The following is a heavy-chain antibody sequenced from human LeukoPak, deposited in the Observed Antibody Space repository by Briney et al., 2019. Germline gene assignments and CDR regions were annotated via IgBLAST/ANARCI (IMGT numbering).Heavy chain of an antibody. CDR2: INPSGGST. J-gene: IGHJ4*02. CDR3: ARDTYDSSGYYYFDFDY. V-gene: IGHV1-46*01. Sequence: ASVKVSCKASGGTFSSYAISWVRQAPGQGLEWMGIINPSGGSTSYAQKFQGRVTMTRDTSTSTVYMELSSLRSEDTAVYYCARDTYDSSGYYYFDFDYWGQGTLVTVSS. CDR1: GGTFSSYA. D-gene: IGHD3-22*01.